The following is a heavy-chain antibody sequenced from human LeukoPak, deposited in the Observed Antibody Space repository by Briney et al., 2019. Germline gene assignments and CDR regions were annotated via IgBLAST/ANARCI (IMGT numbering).Heavy chain of an antibody. V-gene: IGHV1-46*01. CDR1: GYTFTSYY. Sequence: ASVKVSCKASGYTFTSYYLHWVRQAPGQGLEWMGIINPSGGSRSNAQKVQGRVTMTRAPSTSPVYMALSSLRSEDTAMSYCARVLRPVSIATADDDAFHVWGQGTMVTVSS. CDR3: ARVLRPVSIATADDDAFHV. D-gene: IGHD6-13*01. CDR2: INPSGGSR. J-gene: IGHJ3*01.